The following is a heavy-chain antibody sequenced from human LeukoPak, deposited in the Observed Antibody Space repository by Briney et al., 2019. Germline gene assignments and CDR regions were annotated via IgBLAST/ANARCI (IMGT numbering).Heavy chain of an antibody. CDR1: GFTFDDYA. V-gene: IGHV3-9*03. Sequence: GGSLRLSCAASGFTFDDYAMHWVRQAPGKGLEWVSGISWNSGGIGYADSVKGRFTISRDNTKNSLYLEMNSLRAEDMALYYCARGTATGGRMDYWGQGTLVTVSS. CDR3: ARGTATGGRMDY. D-gene: IGHD5-24*01. J-gene: IGHJ4*02. CDR2: ISWNSGGI.